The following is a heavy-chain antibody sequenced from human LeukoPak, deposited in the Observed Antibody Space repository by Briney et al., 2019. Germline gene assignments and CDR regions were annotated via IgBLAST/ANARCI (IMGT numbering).Heavy chain of an antibody. CDR3: ARDLPLRY. Sequence: PGGSLRLSCAASGFTVSSNYMSWVRQAPGKGLEWVSVIYSGGSTYFADSVKGRFTLSRDNSKNTLYLQMNSLRAEDTAVYYCARDLPLRYWGQGTLVTVSS. CDR1: GFTVSSNY. CDR2: IYSGGST. J-gene: IGHJ4*02. V-gene: IGHV3-66*01.